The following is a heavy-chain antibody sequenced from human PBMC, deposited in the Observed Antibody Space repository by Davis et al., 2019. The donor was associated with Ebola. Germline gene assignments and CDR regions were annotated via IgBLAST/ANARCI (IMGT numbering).Heavy chain of an antibody. D-gene: IGHD2-2*01. CDR1: GGSISSSSYY. V-gene: IGHV4-39*01. CDR3: ARSLPAAMYYYYGMDV. Sequence: SETLSLTCTVSGGSISSSSYYWDWIRQPPGKGLEWTGSIYYSGSTYYNPSLKSRVTISVDTSKNQFSLKLSSVTAADTAVYYCARSLPAAMYYYYGMDVWGQGTTVTVSS. CDR2: IYYSGST. J-gene: IGHJ6*02.